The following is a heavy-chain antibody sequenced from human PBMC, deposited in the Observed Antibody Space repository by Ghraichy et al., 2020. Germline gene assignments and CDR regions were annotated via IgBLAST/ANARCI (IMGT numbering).Heavy chain of an antibody. CDR1: GYTLTELS. J-gene: IGHJ6*02. Sequence: ASVKVSCKVSGYTLTELSMHWVRQAPGKGLEWMGGFDPEDGETIYAQKFQGRVTMTEDTSTDTAYMELSSLRSEDTAVYYCATVVAAAGPEFYGMDVWGQGTTVTVSS. CDR3: ATVVAAAGPEFYGMDV. V-gene: IGHV1-24*01. D-gene: IGHD6-13*01. CDR2: FDPEDGET.